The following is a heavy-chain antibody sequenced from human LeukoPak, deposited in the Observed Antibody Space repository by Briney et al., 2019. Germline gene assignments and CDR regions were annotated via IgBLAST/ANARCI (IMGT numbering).Heavy chain of an antibody. Sequence: GGSLRLSCAASGFTFSSYAMSWVRQAPGKGLEWFSAISGSGGSTYYADSVKGRFTISRDNSKNTLYLQMNSLRAEDTAVYYCAKDVTSEWLRPVFDYWGQGTLVTVSS. J-gene: IGHJ4*02. CDR1: GFTFSSYA. CDR2: ISGSGGST. CDR3: AKDVTSEWLRPVFDY. V-gene: IGHV3-23*01. D-gene: IGHD5-12*01.